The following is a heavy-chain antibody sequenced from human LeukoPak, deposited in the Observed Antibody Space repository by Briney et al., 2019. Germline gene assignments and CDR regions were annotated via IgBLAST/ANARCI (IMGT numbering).Heavy chain of an antibody. Sequence: GGSLRLSCVASGFTLGTYLMIWVRQCPGKRLEWVAAISRASENTYYADSVKGRCTISRDDPQNTVSLQMNSLRAEDTAVYYCAKISGGSGWYFDLWGLGTLVTVSS. D-gene: IGHD4-23*01. CDR3: AKISGGSGWYFDL. CDR1: GFTLGTYL. J-gene: IGHJ2*01. V-gene: IGHV3-23*01. CDR2: ISRASENT.